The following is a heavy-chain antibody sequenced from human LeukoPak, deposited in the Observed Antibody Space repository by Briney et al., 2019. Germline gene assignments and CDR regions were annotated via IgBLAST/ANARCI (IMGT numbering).Heavy chain of an antibody. CDR3: AKDSLYGDYGFDY. D-gene: IGHD4-17*01. CDR2: ISGSGGST. CDR1: GFTFSSYA. Sequence: PGGSLRLSXAASGFTFSSYAMSWVRQAPGKGLEWVSAISGSGGSTYYADSVKGRFTISRDNPKNTLYLQMNSLRAEDTAVYYCAKDSLYGDYGFDYWGQGTLVTVSS. J-gene: IGHJ4*02. V-gene: IGHV3-23*01.